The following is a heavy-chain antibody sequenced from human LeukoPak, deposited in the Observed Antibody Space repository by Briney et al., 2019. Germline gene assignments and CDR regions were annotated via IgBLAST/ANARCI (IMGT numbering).Heavy chain of an antibody. CDR3: ARGRGPWGTTPDYFDY. D-gene: IGHD3-16*01. J-gene: IGHJ4*02. Sequence: GRSLRLSCAASGFTFSSYGMHWVRQAPGKGLEWVAVISYDGSNKYYADSVKGRFTISRDNSKNTLYLQMNSLRAEDTAVYYCARGRGPWGTTPDYFDYWGQGTLVTVSS. CDR1: GFTFSSYG. CDR2: ISYDGSNK. V-gene: IGHV3-30*03.